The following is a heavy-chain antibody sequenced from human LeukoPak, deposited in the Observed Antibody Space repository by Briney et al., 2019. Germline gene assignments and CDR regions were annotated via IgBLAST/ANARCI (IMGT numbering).Heavy chain of an antibody. D-gene: IGHD3-10*01. J-gene: IGHJ5*02. CDR3: ARTYGSGEGWFDP. Sequence: GGSLRLSCAASGFTFSDYYMSWIRRAPGKGLEWVSYISSSSSYTNYADSVKGRFTISRDNAKNSLYLQMNSLRAEDTAVYYCARTYGSGEGWFDPWGQGTLVTVSS. CDR2: ISSSSSYT. V-gene: IGHV3-11*06. CDR1: GFTFSDYY.